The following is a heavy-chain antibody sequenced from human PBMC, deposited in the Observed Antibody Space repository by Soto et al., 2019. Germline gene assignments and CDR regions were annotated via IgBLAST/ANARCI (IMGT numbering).Heavy chain of an antibody. J-gene: IGHJ5*02. CDR3: ARGSSSSWYGAWFDP. CDR2: INHSGST. V-gene: IGHV4-34*01. D-gene: IGHD6-13*01. Sequence: QVQLQQWGAGLLKPSETLSLTCAVSGGSFSGYYWSWIRQPPGKGLEWIGEINHSGSTNYNPSLKSRGTISVDTSKNQFSLKLSSVTAADTAVYYCARGSSSSWYGAWFDPWGQGTLVTVSS. CDR1: GGSFSGYY.